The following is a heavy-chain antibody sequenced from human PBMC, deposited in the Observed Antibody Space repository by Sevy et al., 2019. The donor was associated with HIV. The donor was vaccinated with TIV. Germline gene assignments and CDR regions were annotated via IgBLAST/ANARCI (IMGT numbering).Heavy chain of an antibody. D-gene: IGHD3-22*01. CDR3: AKEGYESSGYYH. V-gene: IGHV3-23*01. CDR1: GFTFSSYA. J-gene: IGHJ5*02. CDR2: ISGSGGYT. Sequence: GGSLRLSCAASGFTFSSYAMTWFRQAPGKGLEWVSAISGSGGYTYYADSVKGRFTISRDNSKKTLDLQMHSLRAEDTAVYYCAKEGYESSGYYHWGQGTLVTVSS.